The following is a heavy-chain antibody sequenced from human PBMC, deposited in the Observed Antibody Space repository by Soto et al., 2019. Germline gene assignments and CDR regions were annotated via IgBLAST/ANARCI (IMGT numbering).Heavy chain of an antibody. D-gene: IGHD3-22*01. CDR3: ARDSRSGYYLEY. CDR1: GDSISSGGYS. CDR2: IYHSGGT. V-gene: IGHV4-30-2*01. J-gene: IGHJ4*02. Sequence: QLQLQESGSGLVKPSQTLSLTCAVSGDSISSGGYSWNWIRQPPGKGLEWIGYIYHSGGTDYNPFLDSRVTITVDSSNHQFSLKLNSVTAADTAVYYCARDSRSGYYLEYWGQGTLVTVSS.